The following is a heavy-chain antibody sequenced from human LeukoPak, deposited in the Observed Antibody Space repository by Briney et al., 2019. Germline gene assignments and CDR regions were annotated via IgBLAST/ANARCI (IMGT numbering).Heavy chain of an antibody. D-gene: IGHD5-12*01. Sequence: SETLSLTCTVSGGSISSYYWSWIRQPPGKGLEWIGYIYYSGGTNYNPSLKSRVTISVDTSKNQFSLKLSSVIAADTAVYYCARVGYRHYYYYGMDVWAKGPRSPSP. CDR1: GGSISSYY. CDR3: ARVGYRHYYYYGMDV. CDR2: IYYSGGT. V-gene: IGHV4-59*01. J-gene: IGHJ6*02.